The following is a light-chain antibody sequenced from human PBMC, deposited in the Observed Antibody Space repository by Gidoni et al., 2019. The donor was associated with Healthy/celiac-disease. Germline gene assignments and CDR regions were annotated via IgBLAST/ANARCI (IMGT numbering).Light chain of an antibody. Sequence: EIVMTQSPATLSVSPGERATLSCRASQSVSSNLAWYQQNPGQAPRVLIYGASTRATGIPARFSGSVSGTEFTLTISSLQSEDFAVYYCQQYNNWRTFGQGTKVEIK. CDR3: QQYNNWRT. CDR2: GAS. J-gene: IGKJ1*01. CDR1: QSVSSN. V-gene: IGKV3-15*01.